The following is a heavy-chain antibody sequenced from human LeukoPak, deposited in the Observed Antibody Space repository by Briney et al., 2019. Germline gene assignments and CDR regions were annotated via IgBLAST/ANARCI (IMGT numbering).Heavy chain of an antibody. CDR3: ARVCSNTSCYEREFDY. Sequence: SETLSLTCTVSGGSISSYYWSWIRQPPGKGLEWIWYIYYSGSTSYNPSLKSRVTISVDTSKNQFSLKLSSVTAADTAVYYCARVCSNTSCYEREFDYWGQGTLVTVSS. CDR1: GGSISSYY. J-gene: IGHJ4*02. V-gene: IGHV4-59*01. D-gene: IGHD2-2*01. CDR2: IYYSGST.